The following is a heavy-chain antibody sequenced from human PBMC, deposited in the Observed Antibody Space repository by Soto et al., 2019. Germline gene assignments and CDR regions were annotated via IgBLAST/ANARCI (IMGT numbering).Heavy chain of an antibody. D-gene: IGHD3-10*01. CDR2: ISSSGTYI. CDR1: GFTFNDYS. J-gene: IGHJ6*02. Sequence: SXGSLRLSCEAAGFTFNDYSMDWVRQAPEKGLDWVSSISSSGTYIYYADSVKGRFAISRDNANNVMYLQMDTLRAEDTAVYYCVRAGHVFDVHYYGMDLWGQGTTVTVSS. V-gene: IGHV3-21*01. CDR3: VRAGHVFDVHYYGMDL.